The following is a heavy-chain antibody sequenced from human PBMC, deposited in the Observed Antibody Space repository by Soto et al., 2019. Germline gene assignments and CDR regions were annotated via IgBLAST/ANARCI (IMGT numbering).Heavy chain of an antibody. D-gene: IGHD6-13*01. CDR3: ASSPGSSWYSFDY. CDR2: IIPIFGTA. CDR1: GGTFSSYA. V-gene: IGHV1-69*13. Sequence: SVKVSCKASGGTFSSYAISWVRQAPGQGLEWMGGIIPIFGTANYAQKFQGRVTITADESTSTAYMELSSLRSEDTAVYYCASSPGSSWYSFDYWGQGTLVTVSS. J-gene: IGHJ4*02.